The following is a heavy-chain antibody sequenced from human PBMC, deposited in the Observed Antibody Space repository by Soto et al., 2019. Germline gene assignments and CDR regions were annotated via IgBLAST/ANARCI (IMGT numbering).Heavy chain of an antibody. Sequence: QVQLVQSGEEVKKPGGSVKVSCKASGYTFTSYGFGWVRQAPGQGLEWMGWISGYNGNTNYAQELQGRVTMTTDTPTHTGYMELRSLRSDATAVYYCARDHCSRASCHPLPIAYWGQGTLVTVSS. J-gene: IGHJ4*02. V-gene: IGHV1-18*01. CDR2: ISGYNGNT. CDR3: ARDHCSRASCHPLPIAY. CDR1: GYTFTSYG. D-gene: IGHD2-2*01.